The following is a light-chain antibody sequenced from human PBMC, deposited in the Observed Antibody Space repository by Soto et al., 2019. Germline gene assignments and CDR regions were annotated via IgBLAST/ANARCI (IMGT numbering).Light chain of an antibody. V-gene: IGKV1-5*03. J-gene: IGKJ4*01. CDR2: EAY. Sequence: DIQMTQSPSTLSASVGDRVTITCRASQSINSWLAWYQQKPGKAPKLLIYEAYSLKSDVTTKFSGSVSVSEFTLTIIILLPDDFATYYCEDYSSSSGLTFGGGTKVDIK. CDR3: EDYSSSSGLT. CDR1: QSINSW.